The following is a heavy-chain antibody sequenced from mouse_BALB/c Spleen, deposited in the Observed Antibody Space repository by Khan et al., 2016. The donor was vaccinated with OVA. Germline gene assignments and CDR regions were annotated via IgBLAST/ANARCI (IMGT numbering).Heavy chain of an antibody. CDR3: ARSYNRYDDYFDY. D-gene: IGHD2-14*01. CDR2: VDPYYGGT. Sequence: MQLEESGPELEKPGASVKISCKASGYSFTGYNMNWVKQSNGKSLEWIGNVDPYYGGTSYNQKFKGKATLTVDKSSSTAYMQIKSLTSENSAVYYCARSYNRYDDYFDYWGQGTTLTVSS. J-gene: IGHJ2*01. CDR1: GYSFTGYN. V-gene: IGHV1S135*01.